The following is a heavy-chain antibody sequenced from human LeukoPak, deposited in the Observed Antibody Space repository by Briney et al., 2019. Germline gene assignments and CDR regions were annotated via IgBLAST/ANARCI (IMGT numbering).Heavy chain of an antibody. J-gene: IGHJ4*02. Sequence: ASVKVSCKASGYSFSSYGISWVRQAPGQGLEWMGWISAYDGNTNYAQKLQGRVTMTTDKSTGTAYMELRSLRSDDTAVYYCARDPVHYYDTSGYWSYWGQGTLVTVSS. CDR1: GYSFSSYG. D-gene: IGHD3-22*01. CDR3: ARDPVHYYDTSGYWSY. CDR2: ISAYDGNT. V-gene: IGHV1-18*01.